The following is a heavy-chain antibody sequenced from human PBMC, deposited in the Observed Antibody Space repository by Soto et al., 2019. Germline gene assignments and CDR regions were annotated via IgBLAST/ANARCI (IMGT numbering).Heavy chain of an antibody. V-gene: IGHV4-59*08. D-gene: IGHD6-19*01. J-gene: IGHJ4*02. CDR3: AKHPSGWSSSGWYFDY. Sequence: SETLSLTCTVSGGSISSYYWSWIRQPPGKGLEWIGYIYYSGSTNYNPSLKSRFTISRDNSKNTLYLQMNSLRAEDTAVYYCAKHPSGWSSSGWYFDYWGQGTLVTVSS. CDR1: GGSISSYY. CDR2: IYYSGST.